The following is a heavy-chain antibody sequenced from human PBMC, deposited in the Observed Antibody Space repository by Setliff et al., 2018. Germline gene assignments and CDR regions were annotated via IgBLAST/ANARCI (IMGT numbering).Heavy chain of an antibody. J-gene: IGHJ4*02. D-gene: IGHD2-8*01. V-gene: IGHV1-18*01. CDR2: INGYNGNT. Sequence: ASVKVSCKASGYEFNNYGIAWVRQAPGQGLEWMGWINGYNGNTFYAPKLKGRLTMTTDASTATAYVELRSLRSDDTAIYFCSRLVRYCTTTTCQTLSGAEHWGQGTLVTVSS. CDR1: GYEFNNYG. CDR3: SRLVRYCTTTTCQTLSGAEH.